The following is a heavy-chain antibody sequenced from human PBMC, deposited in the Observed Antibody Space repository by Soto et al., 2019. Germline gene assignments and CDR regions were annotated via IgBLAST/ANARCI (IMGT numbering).Heavy chain of an antibody. J-gene: IGHJ3*02. D-gene: IGHD3-3*01. CDR3: ARYDFWSAEDAFDI. V-gene: IGHV1-3*01. CDR1: GYTFTSYA. CDR2: INAGNGNT. Sequence: QVQLVQSGAEVKKPGASVKVSCKASGYTFTSYAMHWVRQAPGQRLEWMGWINAGNGNTKYAQKLQGRVTMTTDTSTSTAYMELRSLRSDDTAVYYCARYDFWSAEDAFDIWGQGTMVTVSS.